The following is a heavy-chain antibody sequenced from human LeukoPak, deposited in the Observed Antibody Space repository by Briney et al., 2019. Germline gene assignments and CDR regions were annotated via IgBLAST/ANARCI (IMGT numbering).Heavy chain of an antibody. CDR3: ARLRVSYDYVWGREYYFDY. CDR1: GGSISSYY. V-gene: IGHV4-59*08. J-gene: IGHJ4*02. CDR2: IYYSGST. Sequence: SETLSLTCTVSGGSISSYYWSWIRQPPGKGLEWIGYIYYSGSTNYNPSLKSRVTISVDTSKNQFSLKLSSVTAADTAVYYCARLRVSYDYVWGREYYFDYWGQGTLVTVSS. D-gene: IGHD3-16*01.